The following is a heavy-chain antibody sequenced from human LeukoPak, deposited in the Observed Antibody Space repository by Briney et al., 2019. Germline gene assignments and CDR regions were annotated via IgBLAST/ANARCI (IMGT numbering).Heavy chain of an antibody. CDR2: IYYSGST. J-gene: IGHJ4*02. V-gene: IGHV4-59*01. Sequence: SETLSLTCTVSGGSISSYYWSWIRQPPGKGLEWIGYIYYSGSTNYNPSLKSRVTISVDTSKNQFSLKLSSVTAADTAVYYCARAKVTTWGFDYWGQGTLVTVSS. CDR3: ARAKVTTWGFDY. CDR1: GGSISSYY. D-gene: IGHD4-17*01.